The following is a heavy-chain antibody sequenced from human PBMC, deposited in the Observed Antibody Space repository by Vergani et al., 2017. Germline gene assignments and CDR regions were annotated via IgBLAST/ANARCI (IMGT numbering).Heavy chain of an antibody. D-gene: IGHD6-19*01. CDR1: NDSVSNTFYY. CDR2: IYHSGST. V-gene: IGHV4-39*01. J-gene: IGHJ5*02. CDR3: ARHVMGYSSGWVPSWFDP. Sequence: QVQLQESGPGLVKPSETLSLTCTVSNDSVSNTFYYWGWIRQPPGKGLEWIGSIYHSGSTYYNPSLKSRVTISVDTSKNQFYLKLSSVTAADTAVYYCARHVMGYSSGWVPSWFDPWGQGTLVTVSS.